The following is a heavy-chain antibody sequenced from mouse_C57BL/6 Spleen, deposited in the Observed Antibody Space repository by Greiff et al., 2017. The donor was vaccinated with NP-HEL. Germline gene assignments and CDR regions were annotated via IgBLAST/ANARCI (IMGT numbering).Heavy chain of an antibody. D-gene: IGHD1-1*01. CDR2: IYPGDGDT. Sequence: VQLQQSGPELVKPGASVKISCKASGYAFSSSWMNWVKQRPGKGLEWIGRIYPGDGDTNYNGKFKGKATLTADKSSSTAYMQLSSLTSEDSAVYFCARDYYYGSSYGVYWGQGTTLTVSS. J-gene: IGHJ2*01. CDR1: GYAFSSSW. V-gene: IGHV1-82*01. CDR3: ARDYYYGSSYGVY.